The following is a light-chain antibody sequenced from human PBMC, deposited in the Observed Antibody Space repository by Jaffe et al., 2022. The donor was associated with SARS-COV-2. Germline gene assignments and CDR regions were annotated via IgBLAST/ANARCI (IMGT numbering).Light chain of an antibody. CDR1: QSISNF. CDR3: QHYKGYPYA. V-gene: IGKV1-5*03. J-gene: IGKJ2*01. CDR2: GAS. Sequence: DIQMTQSPSTLSASVGDRVTITCRASQSISNFLAWYQQKPGKAPELLIYGASSLESGVPSRFSGSGSGTEFTLTISSLQPDDFATYYCQHYKGYPYAFGQGTNLEL.